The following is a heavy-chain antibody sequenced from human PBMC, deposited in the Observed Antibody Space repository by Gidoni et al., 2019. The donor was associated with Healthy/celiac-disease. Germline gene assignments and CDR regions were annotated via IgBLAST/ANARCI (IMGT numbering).Heavy chain of an antibody. V-gene: IGHV3-73*02. CDR2: IRSKANSYAT. D-gene: IGHD5-18*01. CDR1: GFTFSGSA. Sequence: EVQLVESGGGLVQPWGSLKLSCAASGFTFSGSALHWVRQASGKGLEWVGRIRSKANSYATAYAASVKGRFTISRDDSKNTAYLQMNSLKTEDTAVYYCTVDTAMARDYYYGMDVWGQGTTVTVSS. J-gene: IGHJ6*02. CDR3: TVDTAMARDYYYGMDV.